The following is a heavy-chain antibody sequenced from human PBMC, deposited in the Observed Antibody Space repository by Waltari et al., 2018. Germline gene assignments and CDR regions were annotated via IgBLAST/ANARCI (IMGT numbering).Heavy chain of an antibody. D-gene: IGHD2-2*01. V-gene: IGHV3-53*01. J-gene: IGHJ3*02. CDR2: IYSDGTT. CDR1: GFTVSSDY. CDR3: ARFIVVVPAAMRDDAFDI. Sequence: EVQLVVSGGGLTQPGGSLRPSCAASGFTVSSDYMSWVRQAPGKGLEWVSAIYSDGTTYYTDSVKGRFTISRDSSKDTLYLQMNSLRAEDSAVYYCARFIVVVPAAMRDDAFDIWGQGTMVTVSS.